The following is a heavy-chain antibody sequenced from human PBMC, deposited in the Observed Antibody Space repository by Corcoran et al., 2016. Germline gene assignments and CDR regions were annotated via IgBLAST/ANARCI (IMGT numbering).Heavy chain of an antibody. CDR2: ISAYNGNT. D-gene: IGHD3-16*02. V-gene: IGHV1-18*01. Sequence: QVQLVQSGAEVKKPGASVKVSCKASGYTFTSYGISWVRQAPGQGLEWMGWISAYNGNTNYAQKLQGRVTMTTATSTSTAYMELRSLRSDDTAVYYCARDRWGDYDYVWGSYRQGGYCDYWGHGTMVTVSS. J-gene: IGHJ4*01. CDR3: ARDRWGDYDYVWGSYRQGGYCDY. CDR1: GYTFTSYG.